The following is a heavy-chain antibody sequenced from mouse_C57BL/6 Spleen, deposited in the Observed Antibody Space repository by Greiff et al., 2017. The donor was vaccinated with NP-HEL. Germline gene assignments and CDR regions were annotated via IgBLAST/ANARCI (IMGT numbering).Heavy chain of an antibody. CDR3: TRDLTGAFAY. D-gene: IGHD4-1*01. CDR1: GFTFSSYA. Sequence: EVMLVESGEGLVKPGGSLKLSCAASGFTFSSYAMSWVRQTPEKRLEWVAYISSGGDYIYYADTVTGRFNISRDNARNTLYLQMSSLKSEDTAMYYCTRDLTGAFAYWGQGTLVTVSA. J-gene: IGHJ3*01. CDR2: ISSGGDYI. V-gene: IGHV5-9-1*02.